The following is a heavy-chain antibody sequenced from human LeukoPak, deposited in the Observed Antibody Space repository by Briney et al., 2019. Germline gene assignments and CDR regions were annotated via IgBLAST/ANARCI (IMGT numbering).Heavy chain of an antibody. J-gene: IGHJ4*02. CDR1: GGTFSSYA. CDR3: VCYYGSGSYQKYYFDC. D-gene: IGHD3-10*01. CDR2: IIPIFGTA. Sequence: EASVTVSCKASGGTFSSYAISWVRQAPGQGLEWMGGIIPIFGTANYAQKFQGRVTITADKSTSTAYMELSSLRSEDTAVYYCVCYYGSGSYQKYYFDCWGQGTLVTVSS. V-gene: IGHV1-69*06.